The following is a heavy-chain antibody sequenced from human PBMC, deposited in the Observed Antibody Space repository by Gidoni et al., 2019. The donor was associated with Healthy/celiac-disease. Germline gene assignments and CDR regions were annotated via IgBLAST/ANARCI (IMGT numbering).Heavy chain of an antibody. CDR3: ARDSSGYSSSWYRGGWFDP. Sequence: QVQLQASGPGLVKPSETLSLTCTVSGGSISSYYWSWIRQPAGKGMEWIGRIYTSGSTNYNPSLKSRVTMSVDTPKNHFSLKLSSVTAADTAVYYCARDSSGYSSSWYRGGWFDPWGQGTLVTVSS. D-gene: IGHD6-13*01. V-gene: IGHV4-4*07. CDR1: GGSISSYY. J-gene: IGHJ5*02. CDR2: IYTSGST.